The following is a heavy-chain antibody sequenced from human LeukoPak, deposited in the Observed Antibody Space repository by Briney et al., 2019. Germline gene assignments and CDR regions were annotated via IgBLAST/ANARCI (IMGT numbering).Heavy chain of an antibody. Sequence: PSETLSLTCAVSGYSISSGYYWDWVRQPPGKGLEWVGSIYDSGSTYYNPHRKSQVTISVDTSKNQFSLKLSSVTAAATAVYYCARQYCSSTSCPFGYWGQGTLVTVSS. CDR3: ARQYCSSTSCPFGY. V-gene: IGHV4-38-2*01. D-gene: IGHD2-2*01. CDR1: GYSISSGYY. J-gene: IGHJ4*02. CDR2: IYDSGST.